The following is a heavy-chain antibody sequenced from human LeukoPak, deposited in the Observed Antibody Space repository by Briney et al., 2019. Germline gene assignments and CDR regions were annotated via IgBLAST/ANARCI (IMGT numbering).Heavy chain of an antibody. J-gene: IGHJ4*02. D-gene: IGHD3-22*01. CDR2: IYYSGST. CDR1: GGSFSGYY. CDR3: ARAKGYYYDSSGYGYFDY. V-gene: IGHV4-31*11. Sequence: SETLSLTCAVYGGSFSGYYWSWIRQHPGKGLEWIGYIYYSGSTYYNPSLRSRVTISVDTSKNQFSLKLSSVTAADTAVYYCARAKGYYYDSSGYGYFDYWGQGTLVTVSS.